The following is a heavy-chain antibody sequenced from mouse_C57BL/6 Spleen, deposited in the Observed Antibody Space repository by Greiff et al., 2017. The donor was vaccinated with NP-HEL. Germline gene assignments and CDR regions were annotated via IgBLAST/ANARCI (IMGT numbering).Heavy chain of an antibody. CDR3: ARLIYYGYDGYYAMDY. V-gene: IGHV1-61*01. D-gene: IGHD2-2*01. Sequence: KESCKASGYTFTSYWMDWVKQRPGQGLEWIGNIYPSDSETHYNQKFKDKATLTVDKSSSTAYMQLSSLTSEDSEVYYCARLIYYGYDGYYAMDYWGQGTSVTVSS. CDR1: GYTFTSYW. J-gene: IGHJ4*01. CDR2: IYPSDSET.